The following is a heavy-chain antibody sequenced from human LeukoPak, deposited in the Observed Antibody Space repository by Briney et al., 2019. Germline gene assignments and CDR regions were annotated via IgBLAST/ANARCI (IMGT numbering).Heavy chain of an antibody. Sequence: PSETLSLTCTVSGGSISSGSYYWSWIRQPAGKGLEWIGRIYTSGSTNYNPSLKSRVTISVDTSKNQFSLKLSSVNAADTAVYYCARAGGQQWLVENWFDPWGQGTLVTVSS. CDR2: IYTSGST. CDR1: GGSISSGSYY. CDR3: ARAGGQQWLVENWFDP. V-gene: IGHV4-61*02. D-gene: IGHD6-19*01. J-gene: IGHJ5*02.